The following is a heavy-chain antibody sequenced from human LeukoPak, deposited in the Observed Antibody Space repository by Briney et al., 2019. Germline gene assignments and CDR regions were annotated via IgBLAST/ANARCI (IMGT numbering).Heavy chain of an antibody. V-gene: IGHV1-18*01. Sequence: GASVKVSCKASGYTFTSYGISWVRQAPGQGLEWMGWISAYNGNTNYAQKLQGRVTMTTDTSTSTAYMELRSLRSDDTAVYYCARAGYSRSNDGSHKSEFDYWGQGTLVTVSS. CDR1: GYTFTSYG. CDR2: ISAYNGNT. J-gene: IGHJ4*02. D-gene: IGHD6-13*01. CDR3: ARAGYSRSNDGSHKSEFDY.